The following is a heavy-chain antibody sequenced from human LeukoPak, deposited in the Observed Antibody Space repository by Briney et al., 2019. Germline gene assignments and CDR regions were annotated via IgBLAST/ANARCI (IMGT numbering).Heavy chain of an antibody. CDR3: ARVGPWVNPDYYYYYMDV. CDR1: GFTFGSYS. Sequence: GGSLRLSCAASGFTFGSYSMTWVRQAPGKGLEWVSYISLSSGAIYYVDSVKGRFTISRDNAKNSLYLQMNSLRAEDTAVYYCARVGPWVNPDYYYYYMDVWGKGTTVTVSS. J-gene: IGHJ6*03. D-gene: IGHD1-14*01. V-gene: IGHV3-48*01. CDR2: ISLSSGAI.